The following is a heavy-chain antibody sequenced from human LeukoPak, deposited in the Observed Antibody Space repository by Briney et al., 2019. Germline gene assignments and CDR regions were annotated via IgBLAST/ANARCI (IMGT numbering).Heavy chain of an antibody. CDR2: INHSGST. D-gene: IGHD1-14*01. V-gene: IGHV4-34*01. J-gene: IGHJ6*02. Sequence: PSETLSLTCAVCGGSFRGYYWSWIRQPPGKGLEWIGEINHSGSTNYNPSLKSRVTISVDTSKNQFSLKLSSVTAADTAVYYCARLPRNPFYYYYGMDVWGQGTTVTVSS. CDR1: GGSFRGYY. CDR3: ARLPRNPFYYYYGMDV.